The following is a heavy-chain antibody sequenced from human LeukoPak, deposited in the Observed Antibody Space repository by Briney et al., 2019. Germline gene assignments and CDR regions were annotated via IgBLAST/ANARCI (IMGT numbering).Heavy chain of an antibody. J-gene: IGHJ4*02. V-gene: IGHV3-73*01. CDR1: GFTFSGSA. CDR2: IRSKANSYAT. D-gene: IGHD2-2*01. CDR3: TRPPSRPYCSSTSCYSDDY. Sequence: GGSLKLSCAASGFTFSGSAMHWVRQASGKGLEWVGRIRSKANSYATAYAASVKGRFTISRDDSKNTAYLQMNSLKTEDTAVYYCTRPPSRPYCSSTSCYSDDYWGQGTLVIVSS.